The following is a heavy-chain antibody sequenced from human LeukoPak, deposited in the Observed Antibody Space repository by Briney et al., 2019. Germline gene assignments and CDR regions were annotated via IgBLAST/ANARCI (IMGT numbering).Heavy chain of an antibody. CDR1: GGSISSSSYY. CDR3: ARRDCTSTTCYAGSYYFDY. Sequence: SETLSFTCSVFGGSISSSSYYRGWIRQPPGKGLEWIGSIYYSGSSYYNPSLKSRVTISVDTSKNQFSLKLTSVTAADTAVYYCARRDCTSTTCYAGSYYFDYWGQGTLVTVSS. V-gene: IGHV4-39*01. CDR2: IYYSGSS. J-gene: IGHJ4*02. D-gene: IGHD2-2*01.